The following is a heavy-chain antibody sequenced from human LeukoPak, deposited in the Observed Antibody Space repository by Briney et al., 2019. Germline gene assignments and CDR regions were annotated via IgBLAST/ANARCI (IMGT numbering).Heavy chain of an antibody. D-gene: IGHD5-12*01. V-gene: IGHV1-3*01. CDR3: ARDHNIVAPFDY. CDR1: GYTFTSYA. Sequence: GASVKVSCKASGYTFTSYAMHWVRQAPGQRLEWMGWINAGNGNTKYSQKFQGGVTITRDTSVSTAYMELSSLRSEDTAVYYCARDHNIVAPFDYWGQGTLVTVSS. J-gene: IGHJ4*02. CDR2: INAGNGNT.